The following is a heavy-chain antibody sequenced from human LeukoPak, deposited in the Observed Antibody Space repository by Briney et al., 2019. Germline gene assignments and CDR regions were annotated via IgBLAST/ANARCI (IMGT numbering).Heavy chain of an antibody. D-gene: IGHD1-26*01. CDR1: GYTFTSYG. CDR3: ATAKVGATIFDY. V-gene: IGHV1-18*01. Sequence: ASVKVSCKASGYTFTSYGISWVRQAPGQGLEWMGWISAYNGNTNYAQKLQGRVTMTTDTSTSTAYMELRSLRSDDTAVYYCATAKVGATIFDYWGQGTLVTVSS. J-gene: IGHJ4*02. CDR2: ISAYNGNT.